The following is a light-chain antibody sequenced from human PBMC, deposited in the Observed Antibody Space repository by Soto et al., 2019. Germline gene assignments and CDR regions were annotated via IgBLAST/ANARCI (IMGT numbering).Light chain of an antibody. CDR1: RSVSTF. Sequence: LTQSPGTLSLSTGERATLSCRASRSVSTFLAWYQQRPGQAPRLLISEASNRATGIPARFSGSGSGRDFTLTISSLEPEDSAVYYCPQYGSAPRTFGQGSKVDI. CDR3: PQYGSAPRT. V-gene: IGKV3-11*02. J-gene: IGKJ1*01. CDR2: EAS.